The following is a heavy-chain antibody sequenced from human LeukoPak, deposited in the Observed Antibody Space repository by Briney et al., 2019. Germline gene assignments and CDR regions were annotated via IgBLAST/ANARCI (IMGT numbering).Heavy chain of an antibody. J-gene: IGHJ3*02. CDR1: ALTFSSYG. D-gene: IGHD3-16*01. Sequence: GGTLSLSCAAAALTFSSYGVSWVRQASGRGLEWVSAISTTGGTTYYADSVRGRFTISRDNSRNTLYLQMNSLRAEDTAVYYCARARLTDYVWGRRTFDIWGQGTMVTISS. CDR2: ISTTGGTT. CDR3: ARARLTDYVWGRRTFDI. V-gene: IGHV3-23*01.